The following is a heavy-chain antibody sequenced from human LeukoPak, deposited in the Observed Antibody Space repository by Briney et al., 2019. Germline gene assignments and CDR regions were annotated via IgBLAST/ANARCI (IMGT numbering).Heavy chain of an antibody. D-gene: IGHD3-22*01. CDR2: ISAYNGNT. V-gene: IGHV1-18*01. CDR1: GYTFTSHG. CDR3: ARAVAITMIVVVPNWFDP. Sequence: ASVKVSCKASGYTFTSHGISWVRQAPGQGLEWMGWISAYNGNTNYAQKLQGRVTMTTDTSTSTAYMELRSLRSDDTAVYYCARAVAITMIVVVPNWFDPWGQGTLVTVSS. J-gene: IGHJ5*02.